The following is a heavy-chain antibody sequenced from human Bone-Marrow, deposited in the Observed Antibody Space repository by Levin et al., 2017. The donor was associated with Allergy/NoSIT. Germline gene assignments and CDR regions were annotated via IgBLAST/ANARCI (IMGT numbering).Heavy chain of an antibody. CDR1: GFTFGDYA. D-gene: IGHD3-3*02. CDR3: SRDHFRPGDYFDY. Sequence: QPGGSLRLSCTASGFTFGDYAMSWFRQAPGKGLECVGFIRSKAYGGTAEYAASVKGRFTMSRDDSKSIAYLQMNSLKTEDTAVYYCSRDHFRPGDYFDYWGQGTLVTVSS. J-gene: IGHJ4*02. V-gene: IGHV3-49*03. CDR2: IRSKAYGGTA.